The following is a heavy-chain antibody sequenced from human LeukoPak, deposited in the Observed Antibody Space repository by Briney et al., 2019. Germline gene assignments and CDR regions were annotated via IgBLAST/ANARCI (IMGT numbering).Heavy chain of an antibody. CDR2: MSDSGGST. CDR1: GFTFSSYA. J-gene: IGHJ6*03. V-gene: IGHV3-23*01. Sequence: GGSLRLSCAASGFTFSSYAMSWVRQAPGRGLEWVSVMSDSGGSTYYADSVKGRFTISRDNAKNTLYLQMNSLRAEDTAVYYCAREGSSSSPLYYYMDVWGKGTTVTVSS. CDR3: AREGSSSSPLYYYMDV. D-gene: IGHD6-6*01.